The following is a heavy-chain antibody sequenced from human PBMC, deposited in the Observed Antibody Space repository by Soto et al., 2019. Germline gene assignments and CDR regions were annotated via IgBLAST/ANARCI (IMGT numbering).Heavy chain of an antibody. V-gene: IGHV1-18*04. Sequence: ASVKVSCKASGYTFTSYGISWVRQAPGQGLEWMGWISAYNGNTNYAQKVQGRVTMTTDTSTSTAYMELRSLRSDDTAVYYCVRDLGYCSSTTCSGGTWFDPWGQGTLVTVSS. J-gene: IGHJ5*02. CDR2: ISAYNGNT. D-gene: IGHD2-2*01. CDR3: VRDLGYCSSTTCSGGTWFDP. CDR1: GYTFTSYG.